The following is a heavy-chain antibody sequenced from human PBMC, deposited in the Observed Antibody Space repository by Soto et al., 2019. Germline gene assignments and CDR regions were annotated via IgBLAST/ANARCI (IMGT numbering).Heavy chain of an antibody. V-gene: IGHV4-61*01. Sequence: PSETLSLTCTVSCGSVSSGSYYWSWIRQPPGKGLEWIGYIYYSGSTNYNPSLKSRVTISVDTSKNQFSLKLSSVTAADTAVYYCARMTTVTYYFDYWGQGTLVTVSS. CDR3: ARMTTVTYYFDY. CDR1: CGSVSSGSYY. CDR2: IYYSGST. D-gene: IGHD4-17*01. J-gene: IGHJ4*02.